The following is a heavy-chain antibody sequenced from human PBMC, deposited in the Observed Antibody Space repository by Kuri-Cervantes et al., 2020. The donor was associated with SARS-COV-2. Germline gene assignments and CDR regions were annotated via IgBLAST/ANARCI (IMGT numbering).Heavy chain of an antibody. D-gene: IGHD3/OR15-3a*01. V-gene: IGHV3-30*18. CDR2: TSYDGSNK. Sequence: GGSLRLSCGGSGFTFSSYAIHWVRQAPGKGLEWVALTSYDGSNKFYADSVKGRFTISRDNSKNTLYLQMNSLRAEDTAVYYCAKDLYFGPGSVRAVAPTGWDYWGQGTLVTVSS. J-gene: IGHJ4*02. CDR1: GFTFSSYA. CDR3: AKDLYFGPGSVRAVAPTGWDY.